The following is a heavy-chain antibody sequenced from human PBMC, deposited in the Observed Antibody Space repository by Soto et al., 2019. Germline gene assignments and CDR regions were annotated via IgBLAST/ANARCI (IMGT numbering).Heavy chain of an antibody. D-gene: IGHD3-22*01. J-gene: IGHJ4*02. CDR2: ISSSTSYI. Sequence: GGSLRLSCAASGFTFSSYSMNWVRQAPGNGLEWVSSISSSTSYIYYADSVKGRFTISRDNAKNSLYLQMNSLRAEDTAVYYCASEYYYDSSGYYIDYWGQGTLVTVSS. CDR3: ASEYYYDSSGYYIDY. CDR1: GFTFSSYS. V-gene: IGHV3-21*01.